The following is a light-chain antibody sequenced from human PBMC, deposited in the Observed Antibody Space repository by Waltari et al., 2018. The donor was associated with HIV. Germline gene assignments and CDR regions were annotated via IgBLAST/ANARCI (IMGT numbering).Light chain of an antibody. Sequence: QSALTQPPSASGSPGQPVTISCTGTSSDVGGYNYVSCYQQHPGNAPKLIIYEVTERPSGVPDRFSGSKSGNTASLTVSGLQAEDEADYYCSSYAGSNKLVFGGGTKLTVV. J-gene: IGLJ2*01. V-gene: IGLV2-8*01. CDR1: SSDVGGYNY. CDR2: EVT. CDR3: SSYAGSNKLV.